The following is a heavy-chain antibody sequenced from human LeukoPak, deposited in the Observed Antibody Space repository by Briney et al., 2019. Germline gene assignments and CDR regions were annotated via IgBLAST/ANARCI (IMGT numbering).Heavy chain of an antibody. D-gene: IGHD1-1*01. CDR1: GFTFSSYG. Sequence: GGSLRLSCAASGFTFSSYGMHWVRQAPDKGLEWVAVIWYDGSNKYYADSVKGRFTISRDNSKSTLYLQMNSLRAEDTAVYYCARDRRTTYPFDYWGQGTLVTVSS. V-gene: IGHV3-33*01. CDR3: ARDRRTTYPFDY. CDR2: IWYDGSNK. J-gene: IGHJ4*02.